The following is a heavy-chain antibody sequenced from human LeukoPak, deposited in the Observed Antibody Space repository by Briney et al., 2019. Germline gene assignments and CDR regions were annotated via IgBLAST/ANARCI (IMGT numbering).Heavy chain of an antibody. CDR2: ISSSSSYI. D-gene: IGHD2-15*01. CDR3: ARDTGYCSGGSCYGLL. V-gene: IGHV3-21*01. J-gene: IGHJ4*02. Sequence: GGSLRLSCAASGFTFSSYSMNWVRQAPGKGLEWVSSISSSSSYIYYADSVKGRFTISRDNAKNSLYLQMNSLRAEDTAVYYCARDTGYCSGGSCYGLLWGQGTLVTVSS. CDR1: GFTFSSYS.